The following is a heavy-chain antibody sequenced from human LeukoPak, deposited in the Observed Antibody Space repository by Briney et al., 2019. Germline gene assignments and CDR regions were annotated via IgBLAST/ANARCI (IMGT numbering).Heavy chain of an antibody. CDR1: GGSIISSNYY. CDR2: IYQSGSGSS. Sequence: SETLSLTCSVSGGSIISSNYYWGWIRQPPGKGLEWIGSIYQSGSGSSYYNPSLKSRVSISGDTSKNQFFLRLSSVTAADTAVYYCASTLRFLPYRRFDYWGQGTLVTVPS. J-gene: IGHJ4*02. D-gene: IGHD3-3*01. V-gene: IGHV4-39*01. CDR3: ASTLRFLPYRRFDY.